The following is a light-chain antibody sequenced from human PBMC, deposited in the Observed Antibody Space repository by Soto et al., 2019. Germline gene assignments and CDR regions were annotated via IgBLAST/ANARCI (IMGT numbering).Light chain of an antibody. J-gene: IGKJ1*01. CDR3: QQYNNWPPWT. CDR1: QSFSSTY. Sequence: SVLTQSPVTLSFSPCEIATLSWSSIQSFSSTYLAWYQQKPGQAPRLLIYGPSSRATGIPDRFSGSGSGTEFTLTISSLQSEDFAVYYCQQYNNWPPWTFGQGTKVDI. V-gene: IGKV3D-15*01. CDR2: GPS.